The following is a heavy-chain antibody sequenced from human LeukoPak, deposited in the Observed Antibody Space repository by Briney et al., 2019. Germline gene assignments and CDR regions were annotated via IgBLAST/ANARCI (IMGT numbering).Heavy chain of an antibody. CDR1: GFTFSSYA. V-gene: IGHV3-30-3*01. J-gene: IGHJ6*02. CDR2: VSYDGSNK. Sequence: GGSLRLSCAASGFTFSSYAMPWVRQAPGKGLEWVAVVSYDGSNKYYADSVKGRFTISRDNSKNTLYLQMNSLRAEDTAVYYCARDLGSGWFYSTTTGYYYGMDVWGQGTTVTVSS. D-gene: IGHD6-19*01. CDR3: ARDLGSGWFYSTTTGYYYGMDV.